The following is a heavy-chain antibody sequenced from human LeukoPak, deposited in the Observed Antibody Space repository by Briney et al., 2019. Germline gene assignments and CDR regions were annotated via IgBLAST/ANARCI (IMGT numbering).Heavy chain of an antibody. CDR2: IKQDGSDK. J-gene: IGHJ4*02. V-gene: IGHV3-7*01. Sequence: PGGSLRLSCAASGFIFSNYWMAWVRQAPGKGLQWVANIKQDGSDKNYVDSVKGRFTTSRDNAKNSLYLQMNSLRTEDTAVYYCARDVGGSLDYWGQGTLVAVSS. D-gene: IGHD2-15*01. CDR3: ARDVGGSLDY. CDR1: GFIFSNYW.